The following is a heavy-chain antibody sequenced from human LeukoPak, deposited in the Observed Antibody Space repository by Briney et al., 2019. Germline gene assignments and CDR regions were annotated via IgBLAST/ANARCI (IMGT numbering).Heavy chain of an antibody. CDR1: GVTFSSYA. D-gene: IGHD3-22*01. J-gene: IGHJ4*02. CDR2: ISGSGGST. V-gene: IGHV3-23*01. Sequence: GGSLRLYCAASGVTFSSYAMSWVRQAPGKGLEWVSAISGSGGSTYYADSVKGRFTISRDNSKNTLYLQMNSLRAEDTAVYYCAKSRGGDSSPWGYWGQGTLVTVSS. CDR3: AKSRGGDSSPWGY.